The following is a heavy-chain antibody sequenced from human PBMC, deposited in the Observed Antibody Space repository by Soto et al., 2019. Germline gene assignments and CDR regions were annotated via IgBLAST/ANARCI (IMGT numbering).Heavy chain of an antibody. CDR3: ARQSTAWPNFDS. D-gene: IGHD2-21*02. CDR1: GGSISNYY. J-gene: IGHJ4*02. V-gene: IGHV4-59*01. Sequence: PSETLSLTCTVSGGSISNYYWSWIRQPPGKGLEWIGYIYYSGNTNYNPSLKSRVTISVDTSKKQFSLKVGAVTAADTAVYYCARQSTAWPNFDSWGQGTLVTVSS. CDR2: IYYSGNT.